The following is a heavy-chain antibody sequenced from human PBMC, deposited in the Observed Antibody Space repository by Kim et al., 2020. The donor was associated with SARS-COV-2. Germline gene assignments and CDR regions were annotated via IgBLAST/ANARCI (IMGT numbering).Heavy chain of an antibody. J-gene: IGHJ6*02. D-gene: IGHD3-9*01. Sequence: ASVKVSCKASGYTFTSYGISWVRQAPGQGLEWMGWISAYNGNTNYAQKLQGRVTMTTDTSTSTAYMELRSLRSDDTAVYYCAREPPMREYFDWLLDPYYGMDVWGQGTTVTVSS. V-gene: IGHV1-18*01. CDR1: GYTFTSYG. CDR2: ISAYNGNT. CDR3: AREPPMREYFDWLLDPYYGMDV.